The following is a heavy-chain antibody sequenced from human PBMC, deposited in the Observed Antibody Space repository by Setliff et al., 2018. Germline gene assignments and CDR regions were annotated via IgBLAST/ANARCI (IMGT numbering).Heavy chain of an antibody. J-gene: IGHJ6*03. CDR2: INDYNGNT. CDR1: GYTFSNCG. V-gene: IGHV1-18*01. CDR3: ARKILPQYYYMDV. Sequence: VASVKISCKASGYTFSNCGISWVRQAPGQGLEWVGWINDYNGNTIYAQKFQGIVTMTRDTSRSTAYMELRSLRSDDTAVYDCARKILPQYYYMDVWGKGTTVTVSS.